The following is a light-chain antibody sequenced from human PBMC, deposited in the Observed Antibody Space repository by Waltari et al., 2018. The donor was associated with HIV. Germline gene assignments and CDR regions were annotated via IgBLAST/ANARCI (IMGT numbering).Light chain of an antibody. CDR2: KAS. CDR1: QMINSA. Sequence: DIQMTQSPSTLSASIGDRVTITCRASQMINSALAWYQQKPGKAPKLLIYKASSLQSDVQSMFSGSESGTELTLTISSLQSDYFATYDCQQYDSYSLTFGQGTKMEIK. V-gene: IGKV1-5*03. CDR3: QQYDSYSLT. J-gene: IGKJ2*01.